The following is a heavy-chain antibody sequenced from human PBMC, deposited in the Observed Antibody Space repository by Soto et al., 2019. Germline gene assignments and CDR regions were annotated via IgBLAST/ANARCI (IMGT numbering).Heavy chain of an antibody. CDR2: IIPMLGVR. Sequence: QVQLVQSGAEVKKPGSSVKVSCKDSGGTFSTYSMFWVRQAPGQGLEWMGRIIPMLGVRNYAQRFQDGVTIIADTSTATVHMELSSLRSEDTALYYCTIGSWSGEVFDIWGQGTMVTVSS. V-gene: IGHV1-69*02. CDR1: GGTFSTYS. J-gene: IGHJ3*02. D-gene: IGHD2-21*01. CDR3: TIGSWSGEVFDI.